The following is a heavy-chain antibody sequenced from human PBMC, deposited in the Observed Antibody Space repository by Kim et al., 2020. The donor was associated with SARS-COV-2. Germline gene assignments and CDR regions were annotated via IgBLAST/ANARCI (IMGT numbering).Heavy chain of an antibody. Sequence: STPAHKSRVTITVDTSENQFSLKLSSVTAADTAVYYCYYGGHMVQGVTEYWGQGTLVTVSS. J-gene: IGHJ4*02. V-gene: IGHV4-39*01. D-gene: IGHD3-10*01. CDR3: YYGGHMVQGVTEY.